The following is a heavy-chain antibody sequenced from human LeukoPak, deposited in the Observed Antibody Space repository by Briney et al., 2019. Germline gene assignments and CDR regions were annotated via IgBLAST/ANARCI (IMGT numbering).Heavy chain of an antibody. CDR1: GFIFTNAW. J-gene: IGHJ4*02. D-gene: IGHD3-3*01. Sequence: GGSLRLSCAASGFIFTNAWMNWVRQAPGKGLEWVGRIKRRSDGGTADYAAPVQGRSTISRDDSANMLYLQVNSLKTEDTAVYYCTTSLADFWGGPLFNYWGQGTLVAVSS. V-gene: IGHV3-15*01. CDR2: IKRRSDGGTA. CDR3: TTSLADFWGGPLFNY.